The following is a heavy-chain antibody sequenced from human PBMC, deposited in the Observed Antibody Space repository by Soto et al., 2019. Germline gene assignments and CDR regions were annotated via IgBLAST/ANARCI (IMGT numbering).Heavy chain of an antibody. D-gene: IGHD6-13*01. V-gene: IGHV3-21*01. CDR3: GREEQLSKGDYYYGMDV. CDR2: ISSSSSYI. Sequence: EVQLVESGGGLVKPGGSLRLSCAASGFTFSSYSMNWVRQAPGKGLEWVSSISSSSSYIYYADSVKGRFTISRDNAKNSLYLQMNSRRAEDTAVYYWGREEQLSKGDYYYGMDVWGQGTTVTVSS. CDR1: GFTFSSYS. J-gene: IGHJ6*02.